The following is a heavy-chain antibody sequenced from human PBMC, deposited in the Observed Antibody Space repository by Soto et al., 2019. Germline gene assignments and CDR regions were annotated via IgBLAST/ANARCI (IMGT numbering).Heavy chain of an antibody. V-gene: IGHV1-18*01. J-gene: IGHJ4*02. CDR1: GYTFTSYG. CDR2: ISAYNGNT. CDR3: ARDRNIAIFGVVMDFDY. Sequence: ASVKVSCKASGYTFTSYGISWVRQAPGQGLEWMGWISAYNGNTNYAQKLQGRVTMTTDTSTSTAYMELRSLRSDDTAVYYCARDRNIAIFGVVMDFDYWGQGTPVTVSS. D-gene: IGHD3-3*01.